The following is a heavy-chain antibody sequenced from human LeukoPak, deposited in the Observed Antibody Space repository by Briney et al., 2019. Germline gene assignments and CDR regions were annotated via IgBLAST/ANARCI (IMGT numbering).Heavy chain of an antibody. CDR1: GYTFTSYY. V-gene: IGHV1-2*02. Sequence: ASVKVSCKASGYTFTSYYMHWVRQAPGQGLEWMGWINPNSGGTNYAQKFQGRVTMTRDTSISTACMELSRLRSDDTAVYYCAREQRNELYFDYWGQGTLVTVSS. J-gene: IGHJ4*02. D-gene: IGHD1-7*01. CDR3: AREQRNELYFDY. CDR2: INPNSGGT.